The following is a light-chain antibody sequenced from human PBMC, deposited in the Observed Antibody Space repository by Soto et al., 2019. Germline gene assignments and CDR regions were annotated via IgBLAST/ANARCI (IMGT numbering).Light chain of an antibody. Sequence: EIVLTQSPGTLSLSSGEGATLSCRASQSVTRTFLAWYQQKLGQAPRLLIYGASSRATGIPDRFSGSGSGTDFTLTIRRLEPEDFAVYYCQQYGSSQTFGQGTKVDIK. J-gene: IGKJ1*01. CDR1: QSVTRTF. CDR2: GAS. V-gene: IGKV3-20*01. CDR3: QQYGSSQT.